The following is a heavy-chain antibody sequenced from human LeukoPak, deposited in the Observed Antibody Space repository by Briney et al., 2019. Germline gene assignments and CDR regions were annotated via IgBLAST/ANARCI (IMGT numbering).Heavy chain of an antibody. CDR2: IYSGGST. V-gene: IGHV3-66*01. D-gene: IGHD1-1*01. CDR1: GFTVSSNY. Sequence: GGSLRLSCAASGFTVSSNYMSWVRQAPGKRLEWVSVIYSGGSTYYADSVKGRFTISRDNSKNTLYLQMNSLRAEDTAVYYCAKDGTTTITFDYWGQGTLVTVSS. J-gene: IGHJ4*02. CDR3: AKDGTTTITFDY.